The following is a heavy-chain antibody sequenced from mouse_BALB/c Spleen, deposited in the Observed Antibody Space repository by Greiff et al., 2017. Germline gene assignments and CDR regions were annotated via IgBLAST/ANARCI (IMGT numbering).Heavy chain of an antibody. CDR1: GFTFSSYT. Sequence: EVMLVESGGGLVKPGGSLKLSCAASGFTFSSYTMSWVRQTPEKRLEWVATISSGGSYTYYPDSVKGRFTISRDNAKNTLYLQMSSLKSEDTAMYYCTRDLTGAYWGQGTLVTVSA. D-gene: IGHD4-1*01. CDR2: ISSGGSYT. V-gene: IGHV5-6-4*01. CDR3: TRDLTGAY. J-gene: IGHJ3*01.